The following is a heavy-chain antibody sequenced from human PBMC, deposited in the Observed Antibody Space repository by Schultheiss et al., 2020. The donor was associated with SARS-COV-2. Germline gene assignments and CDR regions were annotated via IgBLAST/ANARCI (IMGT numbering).Heavy chain of an antibody. Sequence: ASVKVSCKASGYTFTGYYMHWVRQAPGQGLEWMGWSNAGNGNTNYAQEFQGRVTMTRDTSITTAYMEVSRLKSDDTAVYYCARAYYYHMDVWGQGTTVTVSS. CDR3: ARAYYYHMDV. CDR2: SNAGNGNT. V-gene: IGHV1-2*02. CDR1: GYTFTGYY. J-gene: IGHJ6*02.